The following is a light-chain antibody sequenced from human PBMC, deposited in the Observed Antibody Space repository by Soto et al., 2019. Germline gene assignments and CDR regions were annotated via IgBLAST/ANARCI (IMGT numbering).Light chain of an antibody. CDR3: CSYTSRNTVEHV. V-gene: IGLV2-14*03. J-gene: IGLJ1*01. CDR2: DVT. CDR1: SRDVGGYEY. Sequence: QSALTQPASVSGSPGQSITISCTGTSRDVGGYEYVSWYQHHPGKAPKLMIYDVTHRPSGVSNRFSGSKSGNTASLTISGLQAEDEADYYCCSYTSRNTVEHVFGTGTKVTVL.